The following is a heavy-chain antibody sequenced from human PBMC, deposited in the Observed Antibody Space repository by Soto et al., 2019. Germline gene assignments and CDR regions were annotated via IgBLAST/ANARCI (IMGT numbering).Heavy chain of an antibody. CDR3: ASGEQQLVLGWFDP. J-gene: IGHJ5*02. Sequence: GSLRLSCAASGFTFSSYSMNWVRQAPGKGLEWVSYISSSSSTIYYADSVKGRFTISRDNAKNSLYLQMNSLRDEDTAVYYCASGEQQLVLGWFDPWGQGTLVTVSS. D-gene: IGHD6-13*01. CDR2: ISSSSSTI. V-gene: IGHV3-48*02. CDR1: GFTFSSYS.